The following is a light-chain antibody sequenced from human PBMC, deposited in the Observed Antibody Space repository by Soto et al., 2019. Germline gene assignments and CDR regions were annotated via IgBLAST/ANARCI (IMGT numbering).Light chain of an antibody. CDR3: SSYTTTSSYV. J-gene: IGLJ1*01. CDR2: EVT. V-gene: IGLV2-14*01. Sequence: QSVLTQPASVSGSPGQSITIPCTGTSSDIGYYNYVSWYQQHPGKAPKLMISEVTNRPSGVSNRFSGSKSGNTAPLTISGLQAEDEADYYCSSYTTTSSYVFGGGTKVTVL. CDR1: SSDIGYYNY.